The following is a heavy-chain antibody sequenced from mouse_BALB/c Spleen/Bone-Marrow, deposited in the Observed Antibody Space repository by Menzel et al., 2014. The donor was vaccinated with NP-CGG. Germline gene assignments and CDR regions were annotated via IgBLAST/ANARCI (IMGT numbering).Heavy chain of an antibody. J-gene: IGHJ3*01. CDR2: IDPYNGDT. CDR3: ASCGNYEAWFAY. V-gene: IGHV1S135*01. CDR1: GYAFTSYN. D-gene: IGHD2-1*01. Sequence: EVQLQQSGPELVKPGASVKVSCKASGYAFTSYNIYWGKPSHGKSLEWIGYIDPYNGDTNYNQKFKVKATLTVDKSSSTACMHLNSLTSEDSAVYYCASCGNYEAWFAYWGQGTLVTVSA.